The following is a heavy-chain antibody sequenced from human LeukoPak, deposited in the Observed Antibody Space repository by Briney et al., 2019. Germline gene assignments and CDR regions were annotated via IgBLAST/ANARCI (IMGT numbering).Heavy chain of an antibody. CDR2: ISAYNGNT. D-gene: IGHD2-2*01. CDR1: GYTFTSYG. CDR3: ARVLGSTSYYGKDV. Sequence: AASVKVSCKASGYTFTSYGISWVRQAPGQGLEWMGWISAYNGNTNYAQKLQGRVTMTTDTSTSTAYMELRSLRSDDTAVYYCARVLGSTSYYGKDVWGQGTTVTVSS. V-gene: IGHV1-18*01. J-gene: IGHJ6*02.